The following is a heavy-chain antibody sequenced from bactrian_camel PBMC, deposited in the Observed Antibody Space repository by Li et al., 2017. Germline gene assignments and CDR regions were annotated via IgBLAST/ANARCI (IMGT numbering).Heavy chain of an antibody. D-gene: IGHD7*01. V-gene: IGHV3S55*01. CDR2: TSPDGNT. Sequence: QVQLVESGGGSVQAGETLTLSCTASGLNFRDRDMGWYRQPPGNGCGLVSKTSPDGNTYYVDSVKGRFTISRDNAKNTLYLQMNSLKTEDTAVYYCAADCRWHLGNPGYWGQGTQVTVS. J-gene: IGHJ6*01. CDR3: AADCRWHLGNPGY. CDR1: GLNFRDRD.